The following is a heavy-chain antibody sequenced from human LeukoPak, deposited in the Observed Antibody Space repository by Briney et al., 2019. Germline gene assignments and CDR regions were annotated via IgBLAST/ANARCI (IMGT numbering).Heavy chain of an antibody. CDR1: GFTFSSYA. V-gene: IGHV3-23*01. CDR3: AKDGAIDYYDSSGYYYVPETHFDY. J-gene: IGHJ4*02. Sequence: SGGSLRLSCAASGFTFSSYAMSWVRQAPGKGLEWVSAISGSGGSTYYADSVKGRFTISRDNSKNTLYLQMNSLRAEDTAVYYCAKDGAIDYYDSSGYYYVPETHFDYWGQGTLVTVSS. D-gene: IGHD3-22*01. CDR2: ISGSGGST.